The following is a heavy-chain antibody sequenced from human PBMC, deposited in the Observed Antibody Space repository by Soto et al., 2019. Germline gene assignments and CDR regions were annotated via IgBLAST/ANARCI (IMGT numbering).Heavy chain of an antibody. Sequence: ASVKVSCKVSGYTLTELSMHWVRQAPGKGLEWMGRIDPSGGGTSYAQKFQGRVTMTRDTSTSTVYMELSSLRSEDTAVYYCAREEYYYDSSGYSPFDYWGQGTLVTVSS. D-gene: IGHD3-22*01. J-gene: IGHJ4*02. V-gene: IGHV1-46*01. CDR2: IDPSGGGT. CDR1: GYTLTELS. CDR3: AREEYYYDSSGYSPFDY.